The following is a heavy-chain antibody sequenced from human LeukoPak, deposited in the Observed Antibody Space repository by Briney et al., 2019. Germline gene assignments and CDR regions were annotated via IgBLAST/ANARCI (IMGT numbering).Heavy chain of an antibody. V-gene: IGHV3-74*01. CDR2: IKSDGITV. D-gene: IGHD1-20*01. CDR1: GFTFSNYM. CDR3: LRDLNWSLDQ. J-gene: IGHJ4*02. Sequence: GGSLRLSCAASGFTFSNYMMHWVRQAPGKGLVWVSRIKSDGITVTYADSVKGRFTISRDNAKNTLYLQMNSLRAEDTAVYYCLRDLNWSLDQWGQGTLVTVSS.